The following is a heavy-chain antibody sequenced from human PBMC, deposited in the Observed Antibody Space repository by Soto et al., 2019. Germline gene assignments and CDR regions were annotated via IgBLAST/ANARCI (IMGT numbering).Heavy chain of an antibody. J-gene: IGHJ6*03. D-gene: IGHD3-10*01. Sequence: EVQLVESGGGLVQPGGSLRLSCAASGFTFSSYSMNWVRQAPGKGLEWVSYISSSSSTIYYADSVKGRFTISRDNAKSSLYLQMNSLRAEDTAVYYCARDGSLWFGELSPYYYYMDVWGKGTTVTVSS. V-gene: IGHV3-48*01. CDR2: ISSSSSTI. CDR3: ARDGSLWFGELSPYYYYMDV. CDR1: GFTFSSYS.